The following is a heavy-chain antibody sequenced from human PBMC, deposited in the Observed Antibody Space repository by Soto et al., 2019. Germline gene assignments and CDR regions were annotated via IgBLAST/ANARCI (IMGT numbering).Heavy chain of an antibody. D-gene: IGHD1-26*01. CDR2: INPSGGST. CDR1: GYTFTSYY. Sequence: GASVKVSCKASGYTFTSYYMHWVRQAPGQGLEWTGIINPSGGSTSYAQKFQGRVTMTRDTSTSTVYMELSSLRSEDTAVYYCARSELSDYYYYYGMDVWGQGTTVTVSS. J-gene: IGHJ6*02. CDR3: ARSELSDYYYYYGMDV. V-gene: IGHV1-46*01.